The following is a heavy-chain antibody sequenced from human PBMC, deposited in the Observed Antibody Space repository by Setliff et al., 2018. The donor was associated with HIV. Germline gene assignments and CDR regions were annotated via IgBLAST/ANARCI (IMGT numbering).Heavy chain of an antibody. Sequence: PSETLSLTCTVSGGSISTYFWSWVRRTPGKGLEWIGYIYYTGSTSYNPSFRSRVTISVDTSKNQFSLMLDPVTAADTAIYYCAGFWSGYFPYWGQGTLVTVSS. D-gene: IGHD3-3*01. CDR1: GGSISTYF. CDR3: AGFWSGYFPY. V-gene: IGHV4-59*01. J-gene: IGHJ4*02. CDR2: IYYTGST.